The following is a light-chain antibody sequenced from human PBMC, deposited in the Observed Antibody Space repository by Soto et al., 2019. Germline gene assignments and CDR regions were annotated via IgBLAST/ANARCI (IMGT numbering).Light chain of an antibody. Sequence: QAVVTQEPSLTVSPGGTVPLTCGSSPGAVTSGHYPYWFQQKPGQAPRTLIYDTSNKHSWTPARFSGSLLGGKAALTLSGAQPEDEAEYYCLLSYSGARYVVFGGGTKLTVL. CDR1: PGAVTSGHY. J-gene: IGLJ2*01. CDR2: DTS. CDR3: LLSYSGARYVV. V-gene: IGLV7-46*01.